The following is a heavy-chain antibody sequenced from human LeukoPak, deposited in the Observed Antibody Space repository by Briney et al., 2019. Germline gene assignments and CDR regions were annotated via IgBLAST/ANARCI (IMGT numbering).Heavy chain of an antibody. CDR1: GFTFSSYY. V-gene: IGHV3-7*01. CDR3: ARDSSGSLDY. Sequence: GGSLRLSCAASGFTFSSYYMSWVRQAPGKGPGWVANIKQDGSQKNYVDSVKGRFTISRDNAKNSLYLQMSSLRAEDTAVYYCARDSSGSLDYWGQGTLVTVSS. D-gene: IGHD6-19*01. CDR2: IKQDGSQK. J-gene: IGHJ4*02.